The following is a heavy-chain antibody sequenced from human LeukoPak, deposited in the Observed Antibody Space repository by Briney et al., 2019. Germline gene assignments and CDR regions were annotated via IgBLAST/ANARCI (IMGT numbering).Heavy chain of an antibody. D-gene: IGHD3-3*01. CDR3: ARSMYYDFWSGSMNWFDP. Sequence: HAGGSLRLSCAASGFTFSSYWMSWVRQAPGKGLEWVANIKQDGSEKYYVDSVKGRFTISRDNAKSSLYLQMNSLRAEDTAVYYCARSMYYDFWSGSMNWFDPWGQGTLVTVSS. V-gene: IGHV3-7*01. CDR2: IKQDGSEK. CDR1: GFTFSSYW. J-gene: IGHJ5*02.